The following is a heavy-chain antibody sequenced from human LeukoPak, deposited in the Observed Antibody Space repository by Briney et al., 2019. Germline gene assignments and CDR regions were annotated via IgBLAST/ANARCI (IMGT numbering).Heavy chain of an antibody. D-gene: IGHD3-3*01. CDR2: IYSGGST. V-gene: IGHV3-53*01. CDR1: GFTVSSNY. CDR3: ARGYDFWSGYYFG. J-gene: IGHJ4*02. Sequence: GGSLRLSCAASGFTVSSNYMSWVRQAPGKGLEWVSVIYSGGSTYYADSVKGRFTISRDNSKNTLYLQMNSLRAEDTAVYYCARGYDFWSGYYFGGGQGTLVTVSS.